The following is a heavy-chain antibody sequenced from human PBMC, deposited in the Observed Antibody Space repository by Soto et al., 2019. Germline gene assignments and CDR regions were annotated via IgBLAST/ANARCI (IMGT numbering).Heavy chain of an antibody. CDR3: VWPGGFDP. D-gene: IGHD3-16*01. V-gene: IGHV3-21*01. CDR1: GFTFSSYS. CDR2: ISTTSAYI. J-gene: IGHJ5*02. Sequence: GGSLRLSCAASGFTFSSYSMNWVRQAPGKGLEWVSSISTTSAYIYYADSVKGRFTISRDNAKNSLYLHMNSLRVEDTAVYYCVWPGGFDPWGQGTLVTVSS.